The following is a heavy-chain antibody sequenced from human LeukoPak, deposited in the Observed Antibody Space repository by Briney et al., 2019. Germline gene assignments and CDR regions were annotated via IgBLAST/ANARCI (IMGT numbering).Heavy chain of an antibody. J-gene: IGHJ3*02. Sequence: SETLSLTCTASGGSISSSSYYWGWIRQPPGKGQEWIGSIYYSGSTYYNPSLKSRVTISVDTSKNQFSLKLSSVTAADTAVYYCARLTSTMIVVVGPPVDAFDIWGQGTMVTVSS. CDR2: IYYSGST. D-gene: IGHD3-22*01. CDR3: ARLTSTMIVVVGPPVDAFDI. CDR1: GGSISSSSYY. V-gene: IGHV4-39*01.